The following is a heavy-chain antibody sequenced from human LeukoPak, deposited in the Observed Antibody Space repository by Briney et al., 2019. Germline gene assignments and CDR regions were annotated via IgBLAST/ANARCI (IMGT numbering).Heavy chain of an antibody. CDR3: AKDLGRYRNNYFDY. Sequence: PGGSLRLSCAASGFTFNSYAMSWVRQAPEKGLEWVATISGSGGGTYYADSVKGRFTISRDDSENTLYLQMNSLRAEDMAVYYCAKDLGRYRNNYFDYWGQGTLVTVSS. CDR2: ISGSGGGT. V-gene: IGHV3-23*01. D-gene: IGHD1-26*01. J-gene: IGHJ4*02. CDR1: GFTFNSYA.